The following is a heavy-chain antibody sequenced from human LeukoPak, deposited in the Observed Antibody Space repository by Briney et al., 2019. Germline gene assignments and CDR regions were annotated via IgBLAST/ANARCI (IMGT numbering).Heavy chain of an antibody. CDR3: ARDYDSRGYYDY. J-gene: IGHJ4*02. CDR1: GFTFSSYS. CDR2: ISSSSSYI. Sequence: KSGGSLRLSCAASGFTFSSYSMNWVRQAPGKGLEWVSSISSSSSYIYYADSVKGRFTISRDNAKNSLYLQMNSLRAEDTAVYYCARDYDSRGYYDYWGQGTLVTVSS. V-gene: IGHV3-21*01. D-gene: IGHD3-22*01.